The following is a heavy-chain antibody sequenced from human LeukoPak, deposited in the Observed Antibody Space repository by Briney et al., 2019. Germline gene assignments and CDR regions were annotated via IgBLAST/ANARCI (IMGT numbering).Heavy chain of an antibody. CDR3: AKDFVRGTLTGAFDV. Sequence: SGGSLRLSCAASGFSFRSFTMHWVRQAPGKGLEWVSGISDSDADTHYADSVKGRFTISRDNSKNTVYLQMSSLRVEDTALYYCAKDFVRGTLTGAFDVWGRGAMVTVST. CDR2: ISDSDADT. V-gene: IGHV3-23*01. CDR1: GFSFRSFT. J-gene: IGHJ3*01. D-gene: IGHD3-10*01.